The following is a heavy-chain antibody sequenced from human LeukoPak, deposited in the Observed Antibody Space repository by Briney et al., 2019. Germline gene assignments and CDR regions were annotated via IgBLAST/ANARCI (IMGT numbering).Heavy chain of an antibody. D-gene: IGHD2-2*02. CDR2: INHSGSA. V-gene: IGHV4-34*01. J-gene: IGHJ6*02. CDR1: GGSFSGYY. Sequence: PSETLSLTCAVSGGSFSGYYWTWIRQPPGKGLEWIGEINHSGSANYNPSLKSRVTISVDTSKNQFSLKLSSVTAADTAVYYCARDIVVVPAAILRPYYYYGMDVWGQGTTVTVSS. CDR3: ARDIVVVPAAILRPYYYYGMDV.